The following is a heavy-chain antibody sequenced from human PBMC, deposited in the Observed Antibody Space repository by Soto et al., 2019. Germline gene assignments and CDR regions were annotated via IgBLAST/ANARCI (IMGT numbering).Heavy chain of an antibody. V-gene: IGHV4-39*01. J-gene: IGHJ4*02. CDR3: ARPRFRGFSSGWEPKYYFDY. D-gene: IGHD6-19*01. CDR2: IYYSGST. CDR1: GGSISSSSYY. Sequence: QLQLQESGPGLVKPSETLSLTCTVSGGSISSSSYYWGWIRQPPGKGLEWIGSIYYSGSTYYNPSFTSRVTISVDTSKNQLSLKLGSVTAADTAVYYCARPRFRGFSSGWEPKYYFDYWGQGTLVTVFS.